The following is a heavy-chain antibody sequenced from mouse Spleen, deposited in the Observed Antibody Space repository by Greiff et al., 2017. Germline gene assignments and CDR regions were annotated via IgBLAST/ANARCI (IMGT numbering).Heavy chain of an antibody. D-gene: IGHD1-1*01. CDR1: GFNITDYY. CDR3: ARWDPVITTVAPDY. J-gene: IGHJ4*01. V-gene: IGHV14-2*01. Sequence: EVQLQQSGAELVKPGASVKLSCTASGFNITDYYMHWVKQRTEQGLEWIGRIDPEDGETKYAPNFQGKATITADTSSNTAYLQLSSLTSEDTAVYYCARWDPVITTVAPDYWGQGTSVTVSS. CDR2: IDPEDGET.